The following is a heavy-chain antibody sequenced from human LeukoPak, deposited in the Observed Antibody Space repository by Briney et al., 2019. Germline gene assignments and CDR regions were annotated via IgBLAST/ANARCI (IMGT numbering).Heavy chain of an antibody. CDR1: GGSISIYY. CDR2: IYYSGST. V-gene: IGHV4-59*12. D-gene: IGHD4-11*01. Sequence: SEALSLTCTVSGGSISIYYWSWIRQPPGKGLEWIGYIYYSGSTNYNLSLKSRVTISVDTSKNQFSLKLSSVTAADTAVYYCASYLAGGYSNYVNWFDPWGQGTLVTVSS. CDR3: ASYLAGGYSNYVNWFDP. J-gene: IGHJ5*02.